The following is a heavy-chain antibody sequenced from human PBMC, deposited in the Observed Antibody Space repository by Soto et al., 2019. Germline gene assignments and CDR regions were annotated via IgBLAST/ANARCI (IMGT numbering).Heavy chain of an antibody. V-gene: IGHV4-34*01. CDR3: ARESHDILTGPPWVWYFDL. D-gene: IGHD3-9*01. CDR1: GGSFSGHY. Sequence: QVQLQQWGAGPLRPLETLSLTCGVSGGSFSGHYWAWSRQSPGKGLEWIGEITDRGSINYNPSLKSRVSISVAPSKNHSSLNLRSVTAADTAVYYCARESHDILTGPPWVWYFDLWGRGTLVTVSS. CDR2: ITDRGSI. J-gene: IGHJ2*01.